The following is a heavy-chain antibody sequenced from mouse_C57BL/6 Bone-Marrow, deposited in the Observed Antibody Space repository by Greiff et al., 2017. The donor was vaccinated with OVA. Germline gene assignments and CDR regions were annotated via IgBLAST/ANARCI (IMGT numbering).Heavy chain of an antibody. CDR1: GYTFTSYW. Sequence: QVQLKESGAELVKPGASVKMSCKASGYTFTSYWITWVKQRPGQGLEWIGDIYPGSGSTNYNEKFKSKATLTVDTSSSTAYMQLSSLTSEDSAVYYCAPNSNYLYFDVWGTGTTVTVSS. CDR2: IYPGSGST. D-gene: IGHD2-5*01. V-gene: IGHV1-55*01. CDR3: APNSNYLYFDV. J-gene: IGHJ1*03.